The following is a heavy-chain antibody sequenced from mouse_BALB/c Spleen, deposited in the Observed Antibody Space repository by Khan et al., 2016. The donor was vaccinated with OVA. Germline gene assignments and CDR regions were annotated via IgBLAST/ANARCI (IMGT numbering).Heavy chain of an antibody. J-gene: IGHJ3*01. CDR1: GYSITSDYA. Sequence: EVQLQESGPGLVKPSQSLSLTCTVTGYSITSDYAWNWIRQFPGNKLEWMGYIGYSGSTGYNPSLKSRVSITRDTSKNQFFLQLNSVTTEDTATXYCALWLRRRAFPYWGQGTLVTVSA. V-gene: IGHV3-2*02. CDR2: IGYSGST. D-gene: IGHD2-2*01. CDR3: ALWLRRRAFPY.